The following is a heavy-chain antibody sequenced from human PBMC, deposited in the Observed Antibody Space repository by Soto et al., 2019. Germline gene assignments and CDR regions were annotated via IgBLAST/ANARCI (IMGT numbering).Heavy chain of an antibody. D-gene: IGHD3-3*01. CDR1: GGSFSGYY. V-gene: IGHV4-34*01. CDR2: INHSGST. J-gene: IGHJ5*02. Sequence: QVQLQQWGAGLLKPSETLSLTCAVYGGSFSGYYWSWIRQPPGTGLEWIGEINHSGSTNYNTSLKSRVTISVDASKNQFSLKLSSVTAADTAVYYCAKNHLTYYDFWSGYQNWFDPWGQGTLVTVSS. CDR3: AKNHLTYYDFWSGYQNWFDP.